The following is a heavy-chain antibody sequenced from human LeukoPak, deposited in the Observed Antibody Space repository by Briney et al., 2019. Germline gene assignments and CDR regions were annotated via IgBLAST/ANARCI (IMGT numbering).Heavy chain of an antibody. D-gene: IGHD6-19*01. Sequence: SETLSLTCTVSGGSIGSSSYYWGWIRQPPGKGLEWIGSIYYSGSTYYNPSLKSRVTISVDTSKNQFSLKLSSVTAADTAVYYCARLTGIAVAGDWGQGTLVTVSS. CDR2: IYYSGST. V-gene: IGHV4-39*07. CDR1: GGSIGSSSYY. CDR3: ARLTGIAVAGD. J-gene: IGHJ4*02.